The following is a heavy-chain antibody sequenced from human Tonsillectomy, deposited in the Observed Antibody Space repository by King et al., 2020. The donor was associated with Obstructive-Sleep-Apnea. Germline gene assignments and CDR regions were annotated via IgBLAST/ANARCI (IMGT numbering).Heavy chain of an antibody. V-gene: IGHV4-34*01. Sequence: VQLQQWGAGLLKPSETLSLTCAVFGGSFSDFYWSWIRQPPGKGLEWIWEINHSGSTNYNPSLKSRVTISVDTPKSPFSPKLNFGTAADTAVYYCARGSGAAAVNWFDPWGQGTLVTVSS. J-gene: IGHJ5*02. CDR3: ARGSGAAAVNWFDP. CDR2: INHSGST. CDR1: GGSFSDFY. D-gene: IGHD6-13*01.